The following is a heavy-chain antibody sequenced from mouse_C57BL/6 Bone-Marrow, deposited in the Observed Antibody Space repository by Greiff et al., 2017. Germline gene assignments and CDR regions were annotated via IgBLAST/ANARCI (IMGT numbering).Heavy chain of an antibody. CDR2: IHPNSGST. J-gene: IGHJ2*01. Sequence: QVQLQQPGAELVKPGASVKLSCKASGYTFTSYWMHWVKQRPGQGLEWIGMIHPNSGSTNYNEKFKSKATLTVDKSSSTAYMQLSSLTSEDSAVYYCARYGYYGSSFLDYWGQGTTLTVSS. V-gene: IGHV1-64*01. CDR1: GYTFTSYW. CDR3: ARYGYYGSSFLDY. D-gene: IGHD1-1*01.